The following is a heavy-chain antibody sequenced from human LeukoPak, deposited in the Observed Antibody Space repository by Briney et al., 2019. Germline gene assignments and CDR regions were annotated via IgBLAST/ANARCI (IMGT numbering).Heavy chain of an antibody. Sequence: GGSLRLSCAGSEFTFSAYAMSWVRQAPGKGLEWVSAISGPGGTTYYADSVKGRFTISRDNAKNSLYLQMNSLRAEDTAVYYCARGRRTFDYWGQGTLVTVSS. CDR1: EFTFSAYA. V-gene: IGHV3-23*01. CDR3: ARGRRTFDY. J-gene: IGHJ4*02. CDR2: ISGPGGTT.